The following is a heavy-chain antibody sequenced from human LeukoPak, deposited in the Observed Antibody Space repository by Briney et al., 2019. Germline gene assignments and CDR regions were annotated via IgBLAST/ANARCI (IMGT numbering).Heavy chain of an antibody. J-gene: IGHJ6*02. CDR2: INSDGSEG. D-gene: IGHD3-3*01. Sequence: GGSLRLSCAVSGFTFSGFWMSWSRQAPGKGLEWVASINSDGSEGYYADVVKGRFTISRDNAKNSLYLQINSLRAEDTAVYYCARGIHTIFGVVTTARYYYYGMDVWGQGTTVTVSS. V-gene: IGHV3-7*03. CDR3: ARGIHTIFGVVTTARYYYYGMDV. CDR1: GFTFSGFW.